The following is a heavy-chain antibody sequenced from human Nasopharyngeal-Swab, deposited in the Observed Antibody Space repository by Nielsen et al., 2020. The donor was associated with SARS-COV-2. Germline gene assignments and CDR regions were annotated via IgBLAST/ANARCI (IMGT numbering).Heavy chain of an antibody. CDR3: ATGQQWLVQWFDP. J-gene: IGHJ5*02. CDR1: GFSFSDYA. CDR2: ISDDERNK. Sequence: GESLKISCAASGFSFSDYAMSWVRQAPGKGLEWVAVISDDERNKYYTDSVKGRFTISRDNSKNTLYLHMISLRSEDTAVYYCATGQQWLVQWFDPWGQGTLVTVSS. V-gene: IGHV3-30*03. D-gene: IGHD6-19*01.